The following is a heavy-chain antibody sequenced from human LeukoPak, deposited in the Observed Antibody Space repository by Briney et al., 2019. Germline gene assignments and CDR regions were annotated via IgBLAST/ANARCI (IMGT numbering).Heavy chain of an antibody. D-gene: IGHD6-19*01. CDR1: GGSISSYY. Sequence: SETLSLTCTVSGGSISSYYWSWIRQPPGKGLEWIGYIYYSGNTSYNPSLKSRVAISIDTSKNQFSLKLSSVTAADTAVYFCARSSGWYFHYWGQGTLVTVSS. V-gene: IGHV4-59*01. J-gene: IGHJ4*02. CDR2: IYYSGNT. CDR3: ARSSGWYFHY.